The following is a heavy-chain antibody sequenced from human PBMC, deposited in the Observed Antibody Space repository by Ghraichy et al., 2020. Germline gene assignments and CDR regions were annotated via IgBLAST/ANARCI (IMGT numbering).Heavy chain of an antibody. Sequence: SETLSLTCAVYGGSFSGYYWSWIRQPPGKGLEWIGEINHSGSTNYNPSLKSRVTISVDTSKNQFSLKLSSVTAADTAVYYCARRGYGDYGWFDPWGQGTLVTVSS. CDR2: INHSGST. D-gene: IGHD4-17*01. V-gene: IGHV4-34*01. J-gene: IGHJ5*02. CDR3: ARRGYGDYGWFDP. CDR1: GGSFSGYY.